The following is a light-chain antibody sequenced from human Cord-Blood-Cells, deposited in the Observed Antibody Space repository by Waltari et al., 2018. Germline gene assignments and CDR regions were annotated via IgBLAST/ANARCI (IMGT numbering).Light chain of an antibody. J-gene: IGLJ2*01. CDR1: SGRIASTS. V-gene: IGLV6-57*01. Sequence: FMLTQPHSVSEPPGQTVTISCTRRSGRIASTSASGYQQRPGSTPTTVIYEDNQRPSGVPDRFSGSIYSSSTSASLTISELKAEDEAYYYCQSYDSSNVVFGGGTKLTVL. CDR2: EDN. CDR3: QSYDSSNVV.